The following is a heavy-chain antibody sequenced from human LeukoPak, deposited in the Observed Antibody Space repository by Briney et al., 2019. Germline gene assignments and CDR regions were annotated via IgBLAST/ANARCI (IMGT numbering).Heavy chain of an antibody. CDR2: IYSADST. CDR1: GFTVSSNY. Sequence: GGSLRLSCVASGFTVSSNYMSWVRQAPGKGLEWVSVIYSADSTYYADSVKGRFTISRDNSKNTLYLQMNSLRAEDTAVYYCARGPLYSGYDPPDYWGQGTLVTVSS. CDR3: ARGPLYSGYDPPDY. D-gene: IGHD5-12*01. V-gene: IGHV3-66*01. J-gene: IGHJ4*02.